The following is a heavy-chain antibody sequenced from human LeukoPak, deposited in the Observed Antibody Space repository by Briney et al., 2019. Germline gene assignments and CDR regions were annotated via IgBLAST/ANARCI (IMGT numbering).Heavy chain of an antibody. Sequence: ASVKASCKASGYTFTGYYMHWVRQAPGQGLEWMGWINPNSGGTNYAQKFQGRVTMTRDTSISTAYMELSRLRSDGTAVYYRARDLEQWLAGYYFDYWGQGTLVTVSS. J-gene: IGHJ4*02. V-gene: IGHV1-2*02. CDR2: INPNSGGT. CDR3: ARDLEQWLAGYYFDY. CDR1: GYTFTGYY. D-gene: IGHD6-19*01.